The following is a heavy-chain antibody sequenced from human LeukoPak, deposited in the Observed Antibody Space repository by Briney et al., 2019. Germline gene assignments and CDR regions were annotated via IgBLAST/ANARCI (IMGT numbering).Heavy chain of an antibody. Sequence: PGGSLRLSCAASGFTFSSYGMHWVRQAPGKGLEWVAFIRYDGSNKYYADSVKGRFTISRDNSKNTLYLQMNSLRAEDTAVYYCACDYGAIRGMDVWGKGTTVTVSS. V-gene: IGHV3-30*02. J-gene: IGHJ6*04. CDR2: IRYDGSNK. CDR3: ACDYGAIRGMDV. CDR1: GFTFSSYG. D-gene: IGHD4/OR15-4a*01.